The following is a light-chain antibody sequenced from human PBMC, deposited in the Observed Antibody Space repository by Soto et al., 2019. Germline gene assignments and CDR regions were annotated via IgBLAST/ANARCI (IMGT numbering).Light chain of an antibody. Sequence: QSVLTQPASVSGSPGQSITISCTGTSSDVGGYNYVSWYQQHPGKAPKLMIYEVSYRPSGVSNRFSGSKSGNTASLTISGLQAEDEADYYCSSYTSSSTVVFGGGTQVTVL. CDR1: SSDVGGYNY. CDR2: EVS. V-gene: IGLV2-14*01. CDR3: SSYTSSSTVV. J-gene: IGLJ2*01.